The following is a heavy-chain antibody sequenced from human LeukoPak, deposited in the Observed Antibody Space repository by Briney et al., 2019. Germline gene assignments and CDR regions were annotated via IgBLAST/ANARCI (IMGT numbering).Heavy chain of an antibody. CDR1: GFTFSSYG. CDR3: AKAPVGPAAIGYYMDV. Sequence: GGSLRLSCAASGFTFSSYGMHWVRQAPGKGLGWVAFIRYDGNNKYYVDSVKGRFTISRGNSKNTLYLQMNSLRAEDTAVYYCAKAPVGPAAIGYYMDVWGKGTTVTVSS. CDR2: IRYDGNNK. J-gene: IGHJ6*03. V-gene: IGHV3-30*02. D-gene: IGHD2-2*01.